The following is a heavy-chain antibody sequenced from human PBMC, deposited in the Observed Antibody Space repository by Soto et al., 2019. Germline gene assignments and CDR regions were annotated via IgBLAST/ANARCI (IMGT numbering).Heavy chain of an antibody. CDR1: GFTFSNYW. CDR3: ARDLNPEYGGAWYDALDI. V-gene: IGHV3-7*05. D-gene: IGHD2-21*02. J-gene: IGHJ3*02. CDR2: IKEDGSQK. Sequence: VQLVESGGGLVQPGGSLRLSCADSGFTFSNYWMTWVRQAPGKGLEWVANIKEDGSQKNYVDSVKGRFTISRDNAESSLYLIMNSLRAEDTAIYYCARDLNPEYGGAWYDALDIWGQGTMVTVSS.